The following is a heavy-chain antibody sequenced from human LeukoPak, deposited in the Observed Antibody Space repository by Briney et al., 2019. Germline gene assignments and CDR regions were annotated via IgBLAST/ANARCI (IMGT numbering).Heavy chain of an antibody. CDR1: GGSISSSSYY. D-gene: IGHD5-18*01. CDR3: ARCTYGYGHFDY. V-gene: IGHV4-39*01. CDR2: IYYSGST. Sequence: SETPSLTCTVSGGSISSSSYYWGWIRQPPGKGLEWIGSIYYSGSTYYNPSLKSRVTISVDTSKNQFSLKLSSVTAADTAVYYCARCTYGYGHFDYWGQGTLVTVSS. J-gene: IGHJ4*02.